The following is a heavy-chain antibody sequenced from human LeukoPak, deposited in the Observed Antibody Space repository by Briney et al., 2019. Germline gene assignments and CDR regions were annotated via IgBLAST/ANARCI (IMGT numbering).Heavy chain of an antibody. J-gene: IGHJ3*02. CDR2: ISGSGGST. Sequence: GGPLRLSCAASGFTFSNYAMSWVRQAPGKGLEWVSAISGSGGSTYYADSVKGRFTVSRDNAKNTLSLQMNSLGVEDTAFYYCARKGIAAPGTHDAFDIWGQGTMVTVSS. D-gene: IGHD6-13*01. V-gene: IGHV3-23*01. CDR3: ARKGIAAPGTHDAFDI. CDR1: GFTFSNYA.